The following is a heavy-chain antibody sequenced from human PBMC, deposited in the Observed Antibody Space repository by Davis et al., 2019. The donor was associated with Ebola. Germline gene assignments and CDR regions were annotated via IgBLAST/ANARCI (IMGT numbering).Heavy chain of an antibody. CDR3: ARDGGVTGTTEGDAFDI. Sequence: PSETLSLTCTVSGGSISSHYWSWIRQPPGKGLEWIGYIYYSGSTNYNPSLKSRVTISVDTSKNQFSLKLSSVTAADTAVYYCARDGGVTGTTEGDAFDIWAKGQWSPSLQ. D-gene: IGHD1-7*01. J-gene: IGHJ3*02. V-gene: IGHV4-59*11. CDR2: IYYSGST. CDR1: GGSISSHY.